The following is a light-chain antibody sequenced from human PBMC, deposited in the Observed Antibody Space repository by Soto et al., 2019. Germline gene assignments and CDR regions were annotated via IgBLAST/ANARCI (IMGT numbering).Light chain of an antibody. CDR3: ASYTTSNTFV. CDR1: SSNIGDYNY. Sequence: QSFLAQPASVSGSPGQSITIACTGASSNIGDYNYVSWYQQNQGKAPKLIIYHVSYRPSGVSDRFSASKSGNTASLTISKLRAEDEADYYCASYTTSNTFVSGTGTKVTVL. V-gene: IGLV2-14*01. J-gene: IGLJ1*01. CDR2: HVS.